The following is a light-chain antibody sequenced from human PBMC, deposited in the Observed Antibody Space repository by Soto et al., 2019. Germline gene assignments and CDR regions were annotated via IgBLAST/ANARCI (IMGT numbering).Light chain of an antibody. CDR3: QQYGSSPLT. J-gene: IGKJ1*01. V-gene: IGKV3-20*01. CDR1: QSVSSSS. Sequence: EIVLTQSPGTLSLSPGERVTLSCRASQSVSSSSLAWYQQKPGQAPRLLIYAASYRATGIPDRFSGSGSGTAFTLTISRLEPEDFAVYYCQQYGSSPLTFGQGTKVEIK. CDR2: AAS.